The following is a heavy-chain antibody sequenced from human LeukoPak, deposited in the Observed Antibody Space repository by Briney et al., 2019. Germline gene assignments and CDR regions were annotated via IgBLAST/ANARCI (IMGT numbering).Heavy chain of an antibody. CDR1: GFTFSSYD. J-gene: IGHJ3*02. Sequence: PGGSLRLSCAASGFTFSSYDMHWVRQATGKGLEWVSGIGSAGDTYYPGSVKGRFTISREDAKNSLYLQMNSLRAEDRAVYYCARDLREHGVFDIWGQGTVVTVSS. D-gene: IGHD1-26*01. CDR2: IGSAGDT. V-gene: IGHV3-13*01. CDR3: ARDLREHGVFDI.